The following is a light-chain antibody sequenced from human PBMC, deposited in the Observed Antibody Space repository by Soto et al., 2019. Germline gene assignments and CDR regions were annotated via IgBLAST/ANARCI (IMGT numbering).Light chain of an antibody. Sequence: QSALTQPRSVSGSPGQSVTISCTGTSSDVGGYNYVSWYQQHPGKVPILMIYDVSQRPSGVPDRFSGSKSGNTASLTISGLQAEDEADYYCCSYAGNYPYVFGTGTKLPVL. V-gene: IGLV2-11*01. CDR2: DVS. CDR1: SSDVGGYNY. CDR3: CSYAGNYPYV. J-gene: IGLJ1*01.